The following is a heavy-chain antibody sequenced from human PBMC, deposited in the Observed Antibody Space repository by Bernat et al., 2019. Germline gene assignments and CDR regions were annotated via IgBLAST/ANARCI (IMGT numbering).Heavy chain of an antibody. CDR2: IYYSGST. J-gene: IGHJ4*02. Sequence: QVQLQESGPGLVKPSQTLSLTCTVSGGSISSGGYYWSWIRQHPGNGLEWIGYIYYSGSTYFNPSLKSRVTISVDTSKNQFSMKLSSVTAADTAVYYCARFHKSQWLLQKVTGFDYWGQGTLVTVSS. V-gene: IGHV4-31*03. CDR1: GGSISSGGYY. CDR3: ARFHKSQWLLQKVTGFDY. D-gene: IGHD6-19*01.